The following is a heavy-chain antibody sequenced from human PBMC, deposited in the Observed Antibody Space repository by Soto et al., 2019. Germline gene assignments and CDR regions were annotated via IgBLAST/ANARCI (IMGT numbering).Heavy chain of an antibody. J-gene: IGHJ6*02. Sequence: EVPLVESGGTLVQPGGSLRLSCAASGFDASVNYMTWVRQTPGKGLEWVSAINAGGSTFYTDSVKGRFTISRDNSKNTVFLQMNSLRVEDTAMYYCVRENYYYGMDVWGQGTAVTVSS. CDR2: INAGGST. CDR1: GFDASVNY. CDR3: VRENYYYGMDV. V-gene: IGHV3-66*01.